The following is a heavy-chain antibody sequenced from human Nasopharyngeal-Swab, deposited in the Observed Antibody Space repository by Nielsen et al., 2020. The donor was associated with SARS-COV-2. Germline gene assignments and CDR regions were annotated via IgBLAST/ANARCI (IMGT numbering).Heavy chain of an antibody. V-gene: IGHV3-23*01. CDR2: ISGSGGST. CDR3: AKDRGIVVVIGFDY. CDR1: GFTFSSYA. Sequence: GESLKISCAASGFTFSSYAMSWVRQAPGKGLEWVSAISGSGGSTHYADSVKGRFTISRDNSKNTLYLQMNSLRAEDTAVYYCAKDRGIVVVIGFDYWGQGTLVTVSS. D-gene: IGHD3-22*01. J-gene: IGHJ4*02.